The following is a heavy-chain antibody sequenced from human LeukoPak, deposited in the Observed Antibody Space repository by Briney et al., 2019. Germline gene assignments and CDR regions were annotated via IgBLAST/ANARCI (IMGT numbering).Heavy chain of an antibody. J-gene: IGHJ6*02. V-gene: IGHV1-69*04. CDR3: ARDMTTVVTPAGYYYGMDV. Sequence: SVKVSCKVSGGTFSSYAISWVRQAPGQGLEWMGRIIPILGIANYAQKFQGRVTITADKSTSTAHMELSSLRSEDTAVYYCARDMTTVVTPAGYYYGMDVWGQGTTVTVSS. D-gene: IGHD4-23*01. CDR1: GGTFSSYA. CDR2: IIPILGIA.